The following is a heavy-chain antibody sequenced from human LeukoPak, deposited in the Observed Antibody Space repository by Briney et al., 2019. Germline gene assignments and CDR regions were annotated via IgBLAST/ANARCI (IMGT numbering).Heavy chain of an antibody. CDR2: INPNSGGT. J-gene: IGHJ4*02. CDR3: ARRGYSDPFDY. D-gene: IGHD3-22*01. CDR1: GYTFTGYY. V-gene: IGHV1-2*02. Sequence: ASVKVSCKASGYTFTGYYMHWVRQAPGQGLEWMGWINPNSGGTNYAQKLQGRVTMTTDTSTSTAYMELRSLRSEDTAAYYCARRGYSDPFDYWGQGTLVTVSS.